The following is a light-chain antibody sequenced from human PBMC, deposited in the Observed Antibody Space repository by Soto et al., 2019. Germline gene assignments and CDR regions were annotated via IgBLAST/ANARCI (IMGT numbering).Light chain of an antibody. Sequence: EIVMTQSPATLSLSPGERATLSCRASQSVSNNYLAWYQQKPGQGPRLLIYGASSRATGIPDRFSGSGSGTDFTLIISRLEPEDFAMYYCQQYGSSPRTFGQGTKVDI. V-gene: IGKV3-20*01. J-gene: IGKJ1*01. CDR2: GAS. CDR3: QQYGSSPRT. CDR1: QSVSNNY.